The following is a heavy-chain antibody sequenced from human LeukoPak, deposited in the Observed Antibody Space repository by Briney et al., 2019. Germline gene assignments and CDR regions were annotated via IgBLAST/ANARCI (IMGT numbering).Heavy chain of an antibody. J-gene: IGHJ4*02. D-gene: IGHD2-8*01. CDR2: ISGSGGST. CDR3: ARDVRGLPYFDY. V-gene: IGHV3-23*01. Sequence: QPGGSLRLSCAASGFTFSSYAMSWVRQAPGKGLEWVSAISGSGGSTYYADSVKGRFTISRDNSKNTLYLQMNSLRAEDTAVYYCARDVRGLPYFDYWGQGTLVTVSS. CDR1: GFTFSSYA.